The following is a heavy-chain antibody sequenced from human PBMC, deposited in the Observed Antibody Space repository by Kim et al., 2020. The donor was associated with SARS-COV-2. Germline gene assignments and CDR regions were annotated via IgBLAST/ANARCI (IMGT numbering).Heavy chain of an antibody. CDR3: ARTPSYYYGMDV. V-gene: IGHV3-33*01. Sequence: KYSADSVKGRYTISRAHSKNPLYLQRTSLRAEDTAVYYCARTPSYYYGMDVWGQGTTVTVSS. CDR2: K. J-gene: IGHJ6*02.